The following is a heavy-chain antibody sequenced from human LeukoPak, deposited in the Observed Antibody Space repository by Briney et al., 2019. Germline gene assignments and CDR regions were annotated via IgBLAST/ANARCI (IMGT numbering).Heavy chain of an antibody. V-gene: IGHV1-69*04. J-gene: IGHJ5*02. CDR1: GGTFSSYA. CDR3: ATGLSSQLLYGNWFDP. Sequence: SVKVSCKASGGTFSSYAISWVRQAPGQGLEWMGRIIPILGIANYAQKFQGRVTITADKSTSTAYMELSSLRSEDTAVYYCATGLSSQLLYGNWFDPWGQGTLVTVSS. CDR2: IIPILGIA. D-gene: IGHD2-2*02.